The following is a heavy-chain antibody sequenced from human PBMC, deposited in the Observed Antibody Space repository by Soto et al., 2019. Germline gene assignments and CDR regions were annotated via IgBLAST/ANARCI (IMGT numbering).Heavy chain of an antibody. CDR2: IHGDGGKI. J-gene: IGHJ4*02. V-gene: IGHV3-7*01. Sequence: GGSLRLSCAASGFTFTRYSMNWVRQAPGKGLEWVANIHGDGGKIYYVDSVKGRFTISRDNAKRSLYLQMNSLRAEDTAVYYCARDFYGGYTYGPGDYWGQGALVTVPS. D-gene: IGHD5-18*01. CDR3: ARDFYGGYTYGPGDY. CDR1: GFTFTRYS.